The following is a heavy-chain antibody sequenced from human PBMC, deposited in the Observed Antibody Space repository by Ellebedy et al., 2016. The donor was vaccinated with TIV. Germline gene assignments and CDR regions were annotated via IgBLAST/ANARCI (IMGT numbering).Heavy chain of an antibody. CDR3: ARDRGVGGAFDV. Sequence: GESLKISCAASGFTFSSYAMSWVRQAPGKGLEWVSGIGTGGNTFYADSVQGRFTTSRDNAENSLQLQMNSLRPEDTAIYYCARDRGVGGAFDVWGRGTMVSVSS. D-gene: IGHD2-8*02. J-gene: IGHJ3*01. V-gene: IGHV3-23*01. CDR1: GFTFSSYA. CDR2: IGTGGNT.